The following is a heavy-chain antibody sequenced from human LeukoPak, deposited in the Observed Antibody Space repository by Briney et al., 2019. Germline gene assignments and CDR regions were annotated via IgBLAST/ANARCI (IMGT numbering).Heavy chain of an antibody. CDR1: GFTFATYG. J-gene: IGHJ4*02. CDR3: ARGRGDYVNDADDFDH. CDR2: IKEDGSEK. V-gene: IGHV3-7*03. Sequence: GGSLRLSCAASGFTFATYGMTWVRQAPGKGLEWVANIKEDGSEKDYVDSVKGRFTISRDNAKKSLYLQMSSLRAEDTAVYYCARGRGDYVNDADDFDHWGQGTLVTVSS. D-gene: IGHD4-17*01.